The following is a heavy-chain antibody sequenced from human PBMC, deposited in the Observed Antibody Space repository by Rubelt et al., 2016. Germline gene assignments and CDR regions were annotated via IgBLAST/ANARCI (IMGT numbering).Heavy chain of an antibody. J-gene: IGHJ4*02. Sequence: QVQLQQWGAGLLKPSETLSLTCAVYGGSFSGYYWSWIRQPPGKGLEWIGEINHSGSTNYNPSLKSRVTISVDTSKNQFPRKLCFGTAADTAVYYCARFRVCSCCSCETDDWGQGTLVTVSS. CDR1: GGSFSGYY. V-gene: IGHV4-34*01. CDR2: INHSGST. CDR3: ARFRVCSCCSCETDD. D-gene: IGHD2-15*01.